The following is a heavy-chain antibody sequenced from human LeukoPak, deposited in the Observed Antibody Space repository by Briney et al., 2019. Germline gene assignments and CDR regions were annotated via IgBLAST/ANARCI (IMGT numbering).Heavy chain of an antibody. CDR2: TSYDGSNK. CDR1: GFTFSSYG. Sequence: PGRSLRLSCAASGFTFSSYGMHWVRQAPGKGLEWVAVTSYDGSNKDYADSVKGRFTISRDNSKNTLYLQMDSLRSEDTAVYYCARDGGIFDYWGQGTLVTVSS. D-gene: IGHD3-16*01. CDR3: ARDGGIFDY. J-gene: IGHJ4*02. V-gene: IGHV3-30-3*01.